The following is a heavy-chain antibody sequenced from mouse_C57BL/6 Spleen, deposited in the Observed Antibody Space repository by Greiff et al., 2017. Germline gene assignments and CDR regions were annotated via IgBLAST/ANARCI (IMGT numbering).Heavy chain of an antibody. V-gene: IGHV5-17*01. CDR1: GFTFSDYG. CDR2: ISGGSSTI. CDR3: ARKDYGSLYYAMDY. J-gene: IGHJ4*01. D-gene: IGHD1-1*01. Sequence: VQLQQSGGGLVKPGGSLKLSCAASGFTFSDYGMHWVRQAPEKGLEWVAYISGGSSTIYYADTVKGRFTISRDNAKNTLFLQMTSLRSEDTAMYYCARKDYGSLYYAMDYWGQGTSVTVSS.